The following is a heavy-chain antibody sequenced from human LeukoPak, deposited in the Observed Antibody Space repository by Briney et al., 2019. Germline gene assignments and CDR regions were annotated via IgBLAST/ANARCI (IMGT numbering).Heavy chain of an antibody. CDR3: ARSVTTVTTGLDY. D-gene: IGHD4-17*01. Sequence: GGSLRLSCAASGFTFSSYAMHWVRQAPGKGLEYVSAISSNGGSTYYANSVKGRFTISRDNSKNTLYLQMGSLRAEDMAVYYCARSVTTVTTGLDYWGRGTLVTVSS. J-gene: IGHJ4*02. CDR1: GFTFSSYA. CDR2: ISSNGGST. V-gene: IGHV3-64*01.